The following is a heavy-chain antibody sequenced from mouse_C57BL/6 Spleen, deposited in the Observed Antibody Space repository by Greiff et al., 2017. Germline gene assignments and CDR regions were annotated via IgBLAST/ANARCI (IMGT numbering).Heavy chain of an antibody. CDR2: IYPRSGNT. D-gene: IGHD2-1*01. J-gene: IGHJ4*01. CDR3: ARSHYGNYDAMDY. V-gene: IGHV1-81*01. Sequence: QVHVKQSGAELARPGASVKLSCKASGYTFTSYGISWVKQRTGQGLEWIGEIYPRSGNTYYNEKFKGKATLTADKSSSTAYMELRSLTSEDSAVYFCARSHYGNYDAMDYWGQGTSVTVSS. CDR1: GYTFTSYG.